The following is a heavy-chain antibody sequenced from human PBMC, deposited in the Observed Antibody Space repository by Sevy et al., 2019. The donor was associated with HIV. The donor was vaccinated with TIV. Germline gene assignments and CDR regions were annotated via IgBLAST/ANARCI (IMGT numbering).Heavy chain of an antibody. V-gene: IGHV4-59*13. J-gene: IGHJ4*02. CDR3: ARVRYYFDY. CDR1: GGSISSYY. Sequence: SETMSLTCTVSGGSISSYYWSWIRQPPGKGLEWIGYIYYSGSTNYNPSLKSRVTISVDTSKNQFSLKLSSLTAADTAVYYCARVRYYFDYWGQGTLVTVSS. CDR2: IYYSGST.